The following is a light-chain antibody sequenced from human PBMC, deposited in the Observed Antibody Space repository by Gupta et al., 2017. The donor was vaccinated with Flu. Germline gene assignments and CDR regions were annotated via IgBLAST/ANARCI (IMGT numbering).Light chain of an antibody. CDR2: AAS. CDR1: QIINSY. CDR3: QQSDTTPLT. V-gene: IGKV1-39*01. Sequence: PSSLSASVGDRVTITCRASQIINSYLNWYQQKPGKAPKLLIFAASSLQSGVPSRFSGTGSGTDFTLTISRLQPEDFATYYCQQSDTTPLTFGGGTKVEIK. J-gene: IGKJ4*01.